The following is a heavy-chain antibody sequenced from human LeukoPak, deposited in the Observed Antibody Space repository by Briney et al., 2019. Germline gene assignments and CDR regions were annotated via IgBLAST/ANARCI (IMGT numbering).Heavy chain of an antibody. J-gene: IGHJ4*02. CDR1: GFTFSSYG. Sequence: GGSLRLSCGASGFTFSSYGMHWVRQAPGKGLEWVAVIWFDGSNKFYTDSVKGRFTISRDNSKNTLYLQMNSLRAEDTAVYYCARDTEGSAPLFDYWGQGTLVTVSS. D-gene: IGHD2-15*01. CDR3: ARDTEGSAPLFDY. V-gene: IGHV3-33*01. CDR2: IWFDGSNK.